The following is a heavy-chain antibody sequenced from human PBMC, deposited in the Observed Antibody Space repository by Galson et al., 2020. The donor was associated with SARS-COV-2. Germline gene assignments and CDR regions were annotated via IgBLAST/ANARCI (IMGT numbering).Heavy chain of an antibody. CDR3: ASPYLAAASFFGAFDI. CDR2: ISSSGHNA. V-gene: IGHV3-48*03. D-gene: IGHD6-13*01. Sequence: GGSLRLSCAGSGFTFSDSEMNWVRQGPGKGLEWVSYISSSGHNAYYADYVKGRFTISRDNAKNSLYLQMTSLRAEDTAIYYCASPYLAAASFFGAFDIWGPGTMFTVSS. J-gene: IGHJ3*02. CDR1: GFTFSDSE.